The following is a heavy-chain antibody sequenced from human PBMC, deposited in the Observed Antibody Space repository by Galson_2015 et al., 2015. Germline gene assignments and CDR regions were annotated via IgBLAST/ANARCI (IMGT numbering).Heavy chain of an antibody. CDR2: IYYTGTT. Sequence: SETLSLTCTVSGGSINNNKCFWGWIRQPPGKGLEWIGSIYYTGTTYYNSSLTSRVTISVDTSTNQFSLRLSSVTAADTAVYYCARHGGSGFPFYYYGIDDWGQGTTVSVSS. J-gene: IGHJ6*02. CDR1: GGSINNNKCF. V-gene: IGHV4-39*07. D-gene: IGHD6-19*01. CDR3: ARHGGSGFPFYYYGIDD.